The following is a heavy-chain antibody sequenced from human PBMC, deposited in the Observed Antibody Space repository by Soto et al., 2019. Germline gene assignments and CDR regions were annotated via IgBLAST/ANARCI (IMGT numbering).Heavy chain of an antibody. CDR3: VRVRDYYDSRGYSTDAFDI. CDR2: TRNKAKSYST. J-gene: IGHJ3*02. V-gene: IGHV3-72*01. Sequence: EVQLVESGGGLVQPGGSLRLSCVVSGFSFSDHYMDWVRQAPEKRLEWVGRTRNKAKSYSTAYAASVKGRFTISRDDSRNSVYLQMDSLRTEDTAVYYCVRVRDYYDSRGYSTDAFDIWGQGSMVTASS. D-gene: IGHD3-22*01. CDR1: GFSFSDHY.